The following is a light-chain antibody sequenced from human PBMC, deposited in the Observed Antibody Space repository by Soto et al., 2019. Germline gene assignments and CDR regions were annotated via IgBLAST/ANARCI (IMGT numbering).Light chain of an antibody. J-gene: IGLJ1*01. CDR3: SSFRRTSSLPYV. CDR2: EVT. V-gene: IGLV2-14*01. CDR1: GSDVGGYDY. Sequence: QSALTQPASVSGSPGQSITISCTGTGSDVGGYDYVSWYQQHPGKAPKLMIFEVTNRPSGVSNRFSGSKSGNTASLTISGLRAEDEADYYCSSFRRTSSLPYVFGPGTKVTVL.